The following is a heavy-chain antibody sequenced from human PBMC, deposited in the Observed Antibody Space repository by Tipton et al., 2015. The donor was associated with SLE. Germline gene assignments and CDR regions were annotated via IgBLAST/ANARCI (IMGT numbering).Heavy chain of an antibody. V-gene: IGHV4-59*12. J-gene: IGHJ3*02. D-gene: IGHD3-16*01. Sequence: TLSLTCTVSGGSISSYYWSWIRQPPGKGLEWIGYIYYSGSTNYNPSLKSRVTISVDTSKNQFSLKLSSVTAADTAVYYCARDSFTGDFAFDIWGQGTMVTVSS. CDR3: ARDSFTGDFAFDI. CDR1: GGSISSYY. CDR2: IYYSGST.